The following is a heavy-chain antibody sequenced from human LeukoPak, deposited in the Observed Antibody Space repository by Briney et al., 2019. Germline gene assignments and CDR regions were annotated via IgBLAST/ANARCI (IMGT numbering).Heavy chain of an antibody. CDR2: IIPIFGTA. J-gene: IGHJ5*02. Sequence: VASVKVSCKASGGTFSSYAISWVRQAPGQGLEWMGGIIPIFGTANYAQKFQGRVTITADKSTSTAYMELSSLRSEDTAVYYCARGGSIAAAGTVFFWFDPWGQGTLVTVSS. CDR1: GGTFSSYA. V-gene: IGHV1-69*06. D-gene: IGHD6-13*01. CDR3: ARGGSIAAAGTVFFWFDP.